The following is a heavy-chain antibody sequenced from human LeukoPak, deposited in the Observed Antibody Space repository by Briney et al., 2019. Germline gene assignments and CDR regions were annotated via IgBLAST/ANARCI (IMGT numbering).Heavy chain of an antibody. Sequence: SETLSLTCAVSGSSISSSNWWTWVRQSPGKGLEWIGEIYHTGSTNYNPSLKSRVTISLDRSRNQFSLQLNSVTAADTAVYYCARDLSGYFDYWGQGTLVTVS. CDR1: GSSISSSNW. V-gene: IGHV4-4*02. CDR3: ARDLSGYFDY. CDR2: IYHTGST. J-gene: IGHJ4*02. D-gene: IGHD2-15*01.